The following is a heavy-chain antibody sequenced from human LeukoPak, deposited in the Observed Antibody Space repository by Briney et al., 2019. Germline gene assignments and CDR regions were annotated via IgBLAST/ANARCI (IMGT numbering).Heavy chain of an antibody. CDR2: IIPIFGTA. V-gene: IGHV1-69*13. CDR3: ARERESTGYSSLDP. D-gene: IGHD3-22*01. CDR1: GGTFSSYA. Sequence: SVKVSCKASGGTFSSYAISWVRQAPGQGLEWMGGIIPIFGTANYAQKFQGRVAITADESTSTAYMELSSLRSEDTAVYWCARERESTGYSSLDPWGQGTLVTVSS. J-gene: IGHJ5*02.